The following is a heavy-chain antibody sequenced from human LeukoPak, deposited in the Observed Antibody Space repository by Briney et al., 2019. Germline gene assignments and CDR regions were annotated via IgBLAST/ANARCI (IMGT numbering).Heavy chain of an antibody. V-gene: IGHV3-30*18. D-gene: IGHD3-16*01. CDR1: GFTFSSYG. CDR2: ISYDGSNK. CDR3: AKDRSRGSGYFDY. Sequence: GGSLRLSCAASGFTFSSYGRHWVRQAPGKGLEWVAVISYDGSNKYYADSVKGRCTISRDNSKNTLYLQMNGLRADDTAVYYCAKDRSRGSGYFDYWGQGTLVTVSS. J-gene: IGHJ4*02.